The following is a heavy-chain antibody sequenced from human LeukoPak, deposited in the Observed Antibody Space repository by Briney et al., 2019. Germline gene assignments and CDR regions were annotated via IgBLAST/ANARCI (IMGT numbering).Heavy chain of an antibody. V-gene: IGHV3-48*02. D-gene: IGHD6-19*01. Sequence: GRSLRLSCAASGFTFSSYSMNWVRQAPGKGLEWVSYISSSSSTIYYADSVKGRFTISRDNAKNSLYLQMNSLRDEDTAVYYCAFRSGWSADWGYYFDYWGQGTLVTVSS. CDR2: ISSSSSTI. CDR1: GFTFSSYS. J-gene: IGHJ4*02. CDR3: AFRSGWSADWGYYFDY.